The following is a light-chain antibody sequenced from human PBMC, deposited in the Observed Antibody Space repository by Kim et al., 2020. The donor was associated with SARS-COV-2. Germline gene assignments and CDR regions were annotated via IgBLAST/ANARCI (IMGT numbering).Light chain of an antibody. J-gene: IGLJ1*01. V-gene: IGLV3-19*01. CDR3: NSRDSSGKAGYV. CDR2: GKN. CDR1: SLRSYY. Sequence: GQTVRITCQGDSLRSYYASWYQQKPGQAPVLVIYGKNNRPSGIPDRFSGSSSGNTASLTITGAQAEDEADYYCNSRDSSGKAGYVFGTGTKVTVL.